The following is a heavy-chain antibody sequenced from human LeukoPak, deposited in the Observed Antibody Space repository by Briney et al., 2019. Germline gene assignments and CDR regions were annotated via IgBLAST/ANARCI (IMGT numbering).Heavy chain of an antibody. CDR3: ARHSITMVRGVKPAPAFDI. Sequence: SETLSLTCTVSGYSISSGYYWGWIRQPPGKGLEWVGSSYHSGSTYYNPSLKSRVTISVDTSKNQFSLKLRSVTAADTAVYYCARHSITMVRGVKPAPAFDIWGQGTMVTVSS. CDR1: GYSISSGYY. CDR2: SYHSGST. D-gene: IGHD3-10*01. V-gene: IGHV4-38-2*02. J-gene: IGHJ3*02.